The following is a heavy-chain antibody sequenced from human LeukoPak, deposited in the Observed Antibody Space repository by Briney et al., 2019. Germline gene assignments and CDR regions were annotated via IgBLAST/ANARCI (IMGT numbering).Heavy chain of an antibody. CDR1: GGSISSSSYY. CDR2: IYYSGST. J-gene: IGHJ5*02. Sequence: SETLSLTCTVSGGSISSSSYYWGWIRQPPGKGLEWIGSIYYSGSTYYNPSLKNRVTISVDTSKNQFSLKLSSVTAADTAVYYCATSFVVPAAMPIWFDPWGQGTLVTVSS. D-gene: IGHD2-2*01. V-gene: IGHV4-39*07. CDR3: ATSFVVPAAMPIWFDP.